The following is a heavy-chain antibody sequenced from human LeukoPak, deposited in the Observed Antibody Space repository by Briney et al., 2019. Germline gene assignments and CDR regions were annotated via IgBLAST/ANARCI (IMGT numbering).Heavy chain of an antibody. CDR2: IYTGGNT. CDR3: ARGDDSGYYDYFDY. V-gene: IGHV3-53*01. J-gene: IGHJ4*02. D-gene: IGHD3-22*01. Sequence: GGSLRLSCAASGFTVDSNYLSWVRQAPGKGLEWVSTIYTGGNTYYAASVKGRFTISRDFSKNTVFLHMNSLRAEDTAMYYCARGDDSGYYDYFDYWGQGAPVTVSS. CDR1: GFTVDSNY.